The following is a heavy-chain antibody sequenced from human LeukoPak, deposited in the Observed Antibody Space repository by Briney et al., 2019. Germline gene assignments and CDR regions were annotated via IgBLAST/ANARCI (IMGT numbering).Heavy chain of an antibody. CDR2: ISSSSSTI. CDR3: ARSIVRGITAALDY. D-gene: IGHD6-13*01. CDR1: GFTFSSYS. Sequence: GGSLRLSRAASGFTFSSYSMNWVRQAPGKGLEWVSYISSSSSTIYYADSVKGRFTISRDNAKNSLYLQMNSLRDEDTAVYYCARSIVRGITAALDYWGQGALVTVSS. V-gene: IGHV3-48*02. J-gene: IGHJ4*02.